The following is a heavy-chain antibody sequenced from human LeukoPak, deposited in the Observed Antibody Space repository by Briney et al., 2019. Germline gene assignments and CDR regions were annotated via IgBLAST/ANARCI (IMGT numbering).Heavy chain of an antibody. Sequence: GGSLRLSCAASGFTVSSYWMHWVRQAPGKGLVWVSRINGDGNSTIYADSVKGRFTISRDNAKNTLYLQMNSLRAEDTAVYYCARVTGSGSSPWGQGTLVTVSS. D-gene: IGHD3-10*01. CDR2: INGDGNST. V-gene: IGHV3-74*01. CDR1: GFTVSSYW. J-gene: IGHJ5*02. CDR3: ARVTGSGSSP.